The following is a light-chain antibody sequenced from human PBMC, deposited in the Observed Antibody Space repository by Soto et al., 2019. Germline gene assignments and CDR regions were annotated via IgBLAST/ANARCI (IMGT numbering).Light chain of an antibody. CDR2: DVS. V-gene: IGLV2-14*01. CDR1: SSDVGGSDF. Sequence: QSALTQPASVSGSPGQSITISCTGTSSDVGGSDFVSWHQQHPGKAPKLMIYDVSKWPSGVSNRFSGSKSGNTASLTISGLQAEDEAEYYCSSYTNINTRACVFGTGTKVTVL. J-gene: IGLJ1*01. CDR3: SSYTNINTRACV.